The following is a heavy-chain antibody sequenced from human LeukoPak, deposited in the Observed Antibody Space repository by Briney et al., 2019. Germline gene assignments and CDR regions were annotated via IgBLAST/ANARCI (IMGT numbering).Heavy chain of an antibody. CDR2: ISGSGGST. V-gene: IGHV3-23*01. CDR3: AKGLLWFGFDY. CDR1: GFTFSSYA. Sequence: GGSLRLSCAASGFTFSSYAMSWLRQAPGKGLDRFSAISGSGGSTYYADSVKGRFTISRVNSKNTLYLQMNSLRAEDTAVYYCAKGLLWFGFDYWGQGTLVTVSS. D-gene: IGHD3-10*01. J-gene: IGHJ4*02.